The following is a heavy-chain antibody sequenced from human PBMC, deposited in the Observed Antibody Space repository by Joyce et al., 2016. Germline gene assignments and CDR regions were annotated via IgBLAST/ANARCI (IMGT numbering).Heavy chain of an antibody. CDR1: GFSFRYFW. V-gene: IGHV3-7*03. Sequence: EVYLVESGGGLVQPGGSLRLSCAASGFSFRYFWMDWVRQAPGKGLEGVAQINEDGSEKNYMDSVRGRFTISRDNAKNSVDLQINSLRVEDTAVYYCTRGSGTGWFDPWGQGTLVTVSS. D-gene: IGHD6-13*01. J-gene: IGHJ5*02. CDR3: TRGSGTGWFDP. CDR2: INEDGSEK.